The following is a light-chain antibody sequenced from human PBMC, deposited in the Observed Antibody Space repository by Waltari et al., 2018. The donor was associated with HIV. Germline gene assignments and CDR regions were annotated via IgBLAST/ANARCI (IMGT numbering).Light chain of an antibody. CDR2: GKN. V-gene: IGLV3-19*01. Sequence: SSELTQDPAVSVALGQTVKIASLGDSLRKSYASWYRLRPGQAPQLLVYGKNSRPSGSPGRFSASSLGNRAFLTITRARAEDEADYYCACWDRSGDYILFGGGTSLTGL. CDR1: SLRKSY. J-gene: IGLJ2*01. CDR3: ACWDRSGDYIL.